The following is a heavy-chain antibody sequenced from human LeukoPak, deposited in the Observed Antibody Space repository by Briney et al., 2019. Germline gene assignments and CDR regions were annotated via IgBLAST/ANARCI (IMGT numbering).Heavy chain of an antibody. CDR2: IPYDGSNK. J-gene: IGHJ4*02. Sequence: GRSLRLSCAASGFTFSSYGMHWVRQAPGKGLEWVAAIPYDGSNKYYADSVKGRFTISRDNSKNTLYLQMNSLRAEDTAVYYCAKGNLLWFGELYTHDYWGQGTLVTVPS. CDR1: GFTFSSYG. CDR3: AKGNLLWFGELYTHDY. V-gene: IGHV3-30*18. D-gene: IGHD3-10*01.